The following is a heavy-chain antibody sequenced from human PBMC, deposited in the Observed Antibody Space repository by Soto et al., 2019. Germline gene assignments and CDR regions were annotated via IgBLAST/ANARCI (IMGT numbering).Heavy chain of an antibody. CDR2: INAGNGNT. CDR1: GYTFTSYA. CDR3: ARDWAGTSYFDY. V-gene: IGHV1-3*01. D-gene: IGHD1-7*01. Sequence: ASVKVSCKAPGYTFTSYAMHWVRQAPGQRLEWMGWINAGNGNTKYSQKLQGRVTIARDTSASTAYMELSSLRSEDTAVYYCARDWAGTSYFDYWGQGTLVTVSS. J-gene: IGHJ4*02.